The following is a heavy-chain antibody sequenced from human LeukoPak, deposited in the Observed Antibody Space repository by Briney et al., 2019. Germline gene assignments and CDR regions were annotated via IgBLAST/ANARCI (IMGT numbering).Heavy chain of an antibody. CDR1: GFTVSSNY. V-gene: IGHV3-66*02. D-gene: IGHD5-18*01. J-gene: IGHJ3*02. CDR2: IYSGGST. CDR3: ARGGIQLWFPDAFDI. Sequence: QSGGSLRLSCAASGFTVSSNYMSWVRQAPGKGLEWVSVIYSGGSTYYADSVKGRFTISRDNSKNTLYLQMGSLRAEDMAVYYCARGGIQLWFPDAFDIWGQGTMVTVSS.